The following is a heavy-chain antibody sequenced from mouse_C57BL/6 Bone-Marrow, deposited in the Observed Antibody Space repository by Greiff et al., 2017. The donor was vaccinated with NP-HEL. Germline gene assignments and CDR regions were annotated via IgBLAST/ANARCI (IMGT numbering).Heavy chain of an antibody. CDR3: ARGITSSFDY. D-gene: IGHD2-4*01. CDR1: GFTFSDYY. V-gene: IGHV5-16*01. CDR2: INYDGSST. J-gene: IGHJ2*01. Sequence: EVKLVESEGGLVQPGSSMKLSCTASGFTFSDYYMAWVRQVPEKGLEWVANINYDGSSTYYLDSLKSRFIISRDNAKNILYLQMSSLKSEDTATYYCARGITSSFDYWGQGTTLTVSS.